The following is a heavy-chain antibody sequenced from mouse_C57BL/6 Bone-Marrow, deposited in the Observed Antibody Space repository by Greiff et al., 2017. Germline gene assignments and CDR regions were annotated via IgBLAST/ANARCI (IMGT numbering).Heavy chain of an antibody. CDR1: GFTFSSYT. V-gene: IGHV5-9*01. D-gene: IGHD1-1*01. Sequence: EVKVEESGGGLVKPGGSLKLSCAASGFTFSSYTMSWVRQTPEKRLEWVATISGGGGNTYYPDSVKGRFTISRDNAKNTLYLQMSSLRSEDTALYYCARAVVARHYAMDYWGQGTSVTVSS. CDR2: ISGGGGNT. J-gene: IGHJ4*01. CDR3: ARAVVARHYAMDY.